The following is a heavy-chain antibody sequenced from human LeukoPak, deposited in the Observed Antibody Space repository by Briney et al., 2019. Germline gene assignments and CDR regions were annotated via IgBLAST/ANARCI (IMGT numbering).Heavy chain of an antibody. CDR3: AGGPQYSGSYGD. V-gene: IGHV3-48*03. Sequence: PGGSLRLSCVVSGFSFSDYEMAWVRQAPGMGLEWISYISNSGDIRRYADAVKGRFAISRDNAKNSVSLQTNSLRADDTGLYFCAGGPQYSGSYGDWGQGTLVTVSS. CDR2: ISNSGDIR. CDR1: GFSFSDYE. J-gene: IGHJ4*02. D-gene: IGHD1-26*01.